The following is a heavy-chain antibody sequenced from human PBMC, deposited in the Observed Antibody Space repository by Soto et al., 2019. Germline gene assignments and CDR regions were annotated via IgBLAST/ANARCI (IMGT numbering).Heavy chain of an antibody. Sequence: GGSLRLSCAASGFTVSTKYMSWVRQAPGKGLEWVSVIYSGGSTFYADSVRDRFTISRDNSKNTVNLQMNSLRAEDTAVYYCARDPWAADYWGQGTLVIGSS. D-gene: IGHD3-16*01. CDR1: GFTVSTKY. CDR3: ARDPWAADY. J-gene: IGHJ4*02. CDR2: IYSGGST. V-gene: IGHV3-66*01.